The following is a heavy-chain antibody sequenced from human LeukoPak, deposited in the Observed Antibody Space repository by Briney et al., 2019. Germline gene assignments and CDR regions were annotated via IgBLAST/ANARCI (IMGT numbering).Heavy chain of an antibody. CDR2: ISGSGGST. J-gene: IGHJ4*02. CDR3: AKDRPDPYGSGSYYTGGFDY. CDR1: GFTFRSYE. Sequence: QPGGSLRLSCAASGFTFRSYEMNWVRQAPGKGLEWVSAISGSGGSTYYADSVKGRFTISRDNSKNTLYLQMNSLRAEDTAVYYCAKDRPDPYGSGSYYTGGFDYWGQGTLVTVSS. D-gene: IGHD3-10*01. V-gene: IGHV3-23*01.